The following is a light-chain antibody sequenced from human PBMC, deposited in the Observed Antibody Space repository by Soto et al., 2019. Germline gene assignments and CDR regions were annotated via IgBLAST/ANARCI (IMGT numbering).Light chain of an antibody. CDR1: QSVNSN. CDR2: DAS. CDR3: QQFDNRPPVT. J-gene: IGKJ5*01. Sequence: EVVMTQSPATLSVSPGERATLSCRASQSVNSNLAWYQQKPGQAPTLLIYDASTRATGIPVRFSGSGSGTEFTLTISNLQSEDFAVYYCQQFDNRPPVTFGQGTRLEIE. V-gene: IGKV3-15*01.